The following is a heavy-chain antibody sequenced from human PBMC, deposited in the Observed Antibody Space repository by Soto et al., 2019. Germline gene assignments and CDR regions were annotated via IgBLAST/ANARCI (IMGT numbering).Heavy chain of an antibody. J-gene: IGHJ4*02. Sequence: EVQLLESGGGLVQPGGSLRLSCATFGFTFSINALSWVRQAPGKGLEWVSAISANGQGIYYADSVRGRFSISRDNSRNTVFLHMDSLRAEDTAVYYCAKDRDYPRDQFHYWGQGTLVTVSS. D-gene: IGHD2-2*01. CDR3: AKDRDYPRDQFHY. V-gene: IGHV3-23*01. CDR1: GFTFSINA. CDR2: ISANGQGI.